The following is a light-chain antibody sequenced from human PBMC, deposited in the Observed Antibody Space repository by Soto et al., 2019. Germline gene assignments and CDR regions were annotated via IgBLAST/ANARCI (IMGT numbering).Light chain of an antibody. J-gene: IGKJ1*01. Sequence: EIVMTQSPATLSVSPGERATLSCRASQSVSSNLAWYQQKPGQAPRLLIYGASTRATGIPARFSGSGSGTEFTLTIRSLQSEDDAVYYCQQYNNWPERFGQRS. CDR2: GAS. V-gene: IGKV3-15*01. CDR3: QQYNNWPER. CDR1: QSVSSN.